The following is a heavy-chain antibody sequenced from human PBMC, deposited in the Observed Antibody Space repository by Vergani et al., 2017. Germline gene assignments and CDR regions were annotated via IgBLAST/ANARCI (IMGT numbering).Heavy chain of an antibody. Sequence: QVRLQESGPGLVKPSETLSLTCSVSGGSMSGYYWSWIRQPPGKKLEWIGYMYHSGSTNYNPSLETRVTISGDTSKNQFSLKLNSVTAADTAVYYCGRVADFYGLGSRLLDLWGQGILVTVSS. CDR1: GGSMSGYY. D-gene: IGHD3-10*01. CDR3: GRVADFYGLGSRLLDL. CDR2: MYHSGST. V-gene: IGHV4-59*01. J-gene: IGHJ5*02.